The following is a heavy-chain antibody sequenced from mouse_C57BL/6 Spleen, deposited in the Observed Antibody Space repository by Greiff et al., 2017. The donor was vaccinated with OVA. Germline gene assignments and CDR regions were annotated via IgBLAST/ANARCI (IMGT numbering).Heavy chain of an antibody. D-gene: IGHD1-1*01. CDR2: IDPEDGET. CDR3: ARSPVVDWTFAG. CDR1: GFNINDYY. Sequence: EVKLMESGAELVKPGASVKLSCTASGFNINDYYMHWVKQRTEQGLEWIGRIDPEDGETKYAPKIQGKATITADTSSNTAYLQLSSLTSEDTAVYYCARSPVVDWTFAGWGQRTLVSVSA. J-gene: IGHJ3*01. V-gene: IGHV14-2*01.